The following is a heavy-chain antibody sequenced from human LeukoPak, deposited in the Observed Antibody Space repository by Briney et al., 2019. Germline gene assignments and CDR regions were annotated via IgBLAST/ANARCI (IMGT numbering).Heavy chain of an antibody. V-gene: IGHV4-59*12. J-gene: IGHJ4*02. CDR2: IYYSGST. D-gene: IGHD6-19*01. CDR3: ARSIAVAGTLFDY. Sequence: SETLSLTCTVSGGSISSYYWSWIRQPPGKGLEWIGYIYYSGSTNYNPSLKSRVTISVDTSKNQFSLKLNSVTPEDTAVYYCARSIAVAGTLFDYWGQGTLVTVSS. CDR1: GGSISSYY.